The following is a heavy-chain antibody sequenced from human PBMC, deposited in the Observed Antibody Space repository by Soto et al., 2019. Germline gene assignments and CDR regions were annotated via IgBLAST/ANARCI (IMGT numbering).Heavy chain of an antibody. Sequence: QMQLVQSGPEVKKPGTSVKVSCKASGFTFTSSAVQWVRQARGQRLEWIGWIVVSSGNTNYAQKFQERVTITRDMSTSTANMELSSLRSEDTAVYYCAAPVGGAIDAFDIWGQGTMVTVSS. CDR2: IVVSSGNT. CDR3: AAPVGGAIDAFDI. V-gene: IGHV1-58*01. D-gene: IGHD3-16*01. CDR1: GFTFTSSA. J-gene: IGHJ3*02.